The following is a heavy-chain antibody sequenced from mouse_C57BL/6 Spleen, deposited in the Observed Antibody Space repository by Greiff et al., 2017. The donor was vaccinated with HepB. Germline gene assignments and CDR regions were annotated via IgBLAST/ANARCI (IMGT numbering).Heavy chain of an antibody. V-gene: IGHV1-80*01. J-gene: IGHJ2*01. CDR3: ARSPYGSLDY. D-gene: IGHD1-1*01. CDR2: IYPGDGDT. Sequence: QVQLKESGAELVKPGASVKISCKASGYAFSSYWMNWVKQRPGKGLEWIGQIYPGDGDTNYNGKFKGKATLTADKSSSTAYMQLSSLTSEDSAVYFCARSPYGSLDYWGQGTTLTVSS. CDR1: GYAFSSYW.